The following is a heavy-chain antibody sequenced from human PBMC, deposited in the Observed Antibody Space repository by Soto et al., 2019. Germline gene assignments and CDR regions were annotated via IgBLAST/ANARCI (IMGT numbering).Heavy chain of an antibody. CDR2: INHSGST. D-gene: IGHD2-2*01. J-gene: IGHJ6*02. Sequence: SETLSLTCAVYGGSFSGYYWSWIRQPPGKGLEWIGEINHSGSTNYNPSLKSRVTISVDTSKNQFSLKLSSVTAADTAVYYCARGSYQLPYYYYGMDVWGQGTTVNVSS. CDR3: ARGSYQLPYYYYGMDV. V-gene: IGHV4-34*01. CDR1: GGSFSGYY.